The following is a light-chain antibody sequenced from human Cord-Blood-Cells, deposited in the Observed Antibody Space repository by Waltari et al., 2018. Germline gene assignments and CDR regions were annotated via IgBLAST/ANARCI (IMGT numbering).Light chain of an antibody. CDR1: QSVSSSY. J-gene: IGKJ3*01. Sequence: EIVLTQSPGTLSLSPGERATLSCRASQSVSSSYLAWYQQKPGQAPRLPIYGASSRATGIPDRFSGSGSGTDFTLTISRLEPEDFAVYYCQQYGSSITFGPGTKVDIK. CDR2: GAS. CDR3: QQYGSSIT. V-gene: IGKV3-20*01.